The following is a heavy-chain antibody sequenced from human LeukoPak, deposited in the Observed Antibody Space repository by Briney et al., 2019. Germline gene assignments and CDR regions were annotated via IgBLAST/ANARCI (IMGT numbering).Heavy chain of an antibody. CDR2: IYHSGST. Sequence: PSETLSLTCAVYCGSFSGYYWSWLRQPPGKGLEWMGEIYHSGSTNYNPSLKSRVTISVDTSKNQFSLKLNSVTAADTAVYYCARGFATMVRGVVLDFWGQGTLVTVSS. V-gene: IGHV4-34*01. CDR1: CGSFSGYY. D-gene: IGHD3-10*01. CDR3: ARGFATMVRGVVLDF. J-gene: IGHJ4*02.